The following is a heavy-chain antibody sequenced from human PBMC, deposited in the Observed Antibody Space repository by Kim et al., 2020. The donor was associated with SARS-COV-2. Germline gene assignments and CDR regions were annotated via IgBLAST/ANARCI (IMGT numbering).Heavy chain of an antibody. CDR2: IIPIFGTA. CDR1: GGTFSSYA. D-gene: IGHD2-15*01. J-gene: IGHJ6*02. V-gene: IGHV1-69*13. CDR3: ARVDCSGGSCYSTYYYYYGMDV. Sequence: SVKVSCKASGGTFSSYAISWVRQAPGQGLEWMGGIIPIFGTANYAQKFQGRVTITADESTSTAYMELSSLRSEDTAVYYCARVDCSGGSCYSTYYYYYGMDVWGQGTTVTVSS.